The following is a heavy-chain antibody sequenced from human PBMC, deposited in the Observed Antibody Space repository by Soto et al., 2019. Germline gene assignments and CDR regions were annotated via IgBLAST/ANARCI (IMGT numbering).Heavy chain of an antibody. CDR2: IYASGST. CDR3: ARACSSTSRYDVFDY. D-gene: IGHD2-2*01. Sequence: QVQLQESGPGLVKPSETLSLTCTVSGGSISSSYWSWIRQPAGKGLEWIGRIYASGSTNYNPSLKSRVTMSVDTSKNQFSLKLRSVTAADTAVYYCARACSSTSRYDVFDYWGQGTLVTVSS. CDR1: GGSISSSY. J-gene: IGHJ4*02. V-gene: IGHV4-4*07.